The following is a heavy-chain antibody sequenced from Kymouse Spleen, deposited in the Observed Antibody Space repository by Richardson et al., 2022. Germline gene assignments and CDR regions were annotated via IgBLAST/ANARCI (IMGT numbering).Heavy chain of an antibody. Sequence: QVQLQESGPGLVKPSETLSLTCTVSGGSISSYYWSWIRQPPGKGLEWIGYIYYSGSTNYNPSLKSRVTISVDTSKNQFSLKLSSVTAADTAVYYCARAIFFAFDIWGQGTMVTVSS. J-gene: IGHJ3*02. V-gene: IGHV4-59*01. CDR1: GGSISSYY. CDR2: IYYSGST. CDR3: ARAIFFAFDI. D-gene: IGHD3-9*01.